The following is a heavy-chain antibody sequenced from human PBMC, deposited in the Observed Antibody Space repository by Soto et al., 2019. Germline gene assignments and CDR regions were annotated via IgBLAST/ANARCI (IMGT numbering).Heavy chain of an antibody. CDR2: INDGNGNT. D-gene: IGHD6-19*01. Sequence: QVQLVQSGAEVKKPGASVKVSCKASGYTFTSYAMHWVRQAPGQRLEWMGWINDGNGNTKYSQKFQGRGTITRDTSASTAYMELSSLRSEDTAVDYCAIASYSSGWYNYWGQGTLVTVSS. V-gene: IGHV1-3*01. CDR1: GYTFTSYA. CDR3: AIASYSSGWYNY. J-gene: IGHJ4*02.